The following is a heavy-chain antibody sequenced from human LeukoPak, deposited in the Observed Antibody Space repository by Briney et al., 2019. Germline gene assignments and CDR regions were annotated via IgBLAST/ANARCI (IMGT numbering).Heavy chain of an antibody. V-gene: IGHV3-23*01. CDR3: AKDPPSSGTTFDY. CDR1: GFTFSSYA. D-gene: IGHD2/OR15-2a*01. J-gene: IGHJ4*02. CDR2: ISGSGGST. Sequence: GGSLRLSRAASGFTFSSYAMSWVRQAPGKGLEWVSDISGSGGSTYYADSVKGRFTISRDNSKNTLFLQMNSLRAEDTAVYYCAKDPPSSGTTFDYWGQGTLVTVSS.